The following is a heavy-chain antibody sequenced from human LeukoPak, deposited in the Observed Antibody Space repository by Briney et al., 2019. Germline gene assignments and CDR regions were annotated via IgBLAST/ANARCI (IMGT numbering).Heavy chain of an antibody. V-gene: IGHV1-2*02. Sequence: ASVKVSCKASGYTFTGYYMHWVRQAPGQGLEWMGWINPSSGGTNYAQKFQGRVTMTRDTSISTAYMELSRLRSDDTAVYYCARYRHSSSWHDYWGQGTLVTVSS. CDR1: GYTFTGYY. J-gene: IGHJ4*02. CDR3: ARYRHSSSWHDY. D-gene: IGHD6-13*01. CDR2: INPSSGGT.